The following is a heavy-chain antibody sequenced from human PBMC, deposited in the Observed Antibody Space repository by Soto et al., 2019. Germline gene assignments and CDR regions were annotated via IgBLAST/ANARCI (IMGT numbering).Heavy chain of an antibody. CDR2: ISYDGRHK. J-gene: IGHJ6*02. CDR3: ASIGYSSKWYSDYYFGMDV. D-gene: IGHD6-13*01. Sequence: QVQLVESGGGLVKPGGSLRLSCAASGFTFSDYYMSWIRQAPGKGLEWVAVISYDGRHKYYADSVKGRLTISRDNSKNTLYVQMNSLRPEDTAVYFCASIGYSSKWYSDYYFGMDVWGQGTTVTVSS. V-gene: IGHV3-30-3*01. CDR1: GFTFSDYY.